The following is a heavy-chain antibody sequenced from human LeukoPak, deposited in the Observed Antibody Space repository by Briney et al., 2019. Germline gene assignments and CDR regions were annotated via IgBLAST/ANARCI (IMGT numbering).Heavy chain of an antibody. CDR1: GFTFSGSW. CDR3: TKNTHDY. CDR2: IKGDGSGK. D-gene: IGHD1/OR15-1a*01. J-gene: IGHJ4*02. Sequence: PGGSLRLSCAASGFTFSGSWMSWVRQAPGKGLEWVATIKGDGSGKFYVDSVKGRFAISRDDAKSSLFLQMDSLRSEDKAVYYCTKNTHDYWGQGTLVTVSS. V-gene: IGHV3-7*01.